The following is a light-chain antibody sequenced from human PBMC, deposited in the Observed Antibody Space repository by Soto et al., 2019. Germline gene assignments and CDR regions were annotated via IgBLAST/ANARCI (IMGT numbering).Light chain of an antibody. CDR1: QSVSRN. V-gene: IGKV3-15*01. Sequence: EVVLTQSPATRSVSPGDRATLSCRASQSVSRNLAWYQQKPGQAPRLLIYGASTRATGVPARFSGSGSATEFTLSISSLQSEDVAVYYCQQYGDWPPETFGQGTKLEI. J-gene: IGKJ2*01. CDR2: GAS. CDR3: QQYGDWPPET.